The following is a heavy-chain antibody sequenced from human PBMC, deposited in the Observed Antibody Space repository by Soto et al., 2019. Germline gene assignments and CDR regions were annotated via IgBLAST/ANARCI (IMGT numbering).Heavy chain of an antibody. J-gene: IGHJ6*03. CDR3: ARHGFKEVYYYGSGRYYYYMDV. Sequence: QLQLQESGPGLVKPSETLSLTCTVSGGSISSSSYYWGWIRQPPGKGLEWIGSIYYSGSTYYNPSLKSRVTISVDTSKNQFSLKLSSVTAADTAVYYCARHGFKEVYYYGSGRYYYYMDVWGKGTTVTVSS. D-gene: IGHD3-10*01. V-gene: IGHV4-39*01. CDR1: GGSISSSSYY. CDR2: IYYSGST.